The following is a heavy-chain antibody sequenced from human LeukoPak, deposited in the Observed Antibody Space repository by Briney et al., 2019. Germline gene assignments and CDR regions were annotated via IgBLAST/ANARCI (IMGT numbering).Heavy chain of an antibody. J-gene: IGHJ6*03. CDR2: IYYSGST. CDR1: GGSISSYC. Sequence: PSETLSLTCTVSGGSISSYCWSWIRQPPGKGLEWIGYIYYSGSTNYNPSLKSRVTISVDTSKNQFSLKLSSVTAADTAVYYCARARGHYYMDVWGKGTTVTVSS. V-gene: IGHV4-59*01. CDR3: ARARGHYYMDV. D-gene: IGHD3-10*01.